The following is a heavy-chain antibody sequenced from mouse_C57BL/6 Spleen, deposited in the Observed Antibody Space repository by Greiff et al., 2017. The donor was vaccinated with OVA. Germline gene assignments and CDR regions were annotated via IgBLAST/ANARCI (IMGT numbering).Heavy chain of an antibody. CDR3: ARDDGYYGIAY. Sequence: EVHLVESEGGLVQPGSSMKLSCTASGFTFSDYYMAWVRQVPEKGLEWVANINYDGSSTYYLDSLKSRFIISRDNAKNILYLQMSSLKSEDTATYYCARDDGYYGIAYWGQGTLVTVSA. CDR1: GFTFSDYY. J-gene: IGHJ3*01. V-gene: IGHV5-16*01. CDR2: INYDGSST. D-gene: IGHD2-3*01.